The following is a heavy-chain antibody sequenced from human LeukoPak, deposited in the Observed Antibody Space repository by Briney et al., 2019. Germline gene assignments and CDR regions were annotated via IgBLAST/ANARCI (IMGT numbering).Heavy chain of an antibody. D-gene: IGHD2/OR15-2a*01. CDR3: ARDLRGNYYYYGMDV. CDR2: ISTSSRTI. CDR1: GFTFSNYN. J-gene: IGHJ6*02. V-gene: IGHV3-48*02. Sequence: GESLRLSCAASGFTFSNYNMDWVRQAPGKGLEWVSYISTSSRTIYYADSVKGRFTISSDNAKNSLYLQMSSLRDEDTAVYYCARDLRGNYYYYGMDVWGRGTTVTVS.